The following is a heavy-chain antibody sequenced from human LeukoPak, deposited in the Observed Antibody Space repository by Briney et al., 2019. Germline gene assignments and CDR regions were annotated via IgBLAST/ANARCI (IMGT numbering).Heavy chain of an antibody. CDR3: AKKGGIVVVPAAPSYFDY. CDR2: ISCSGGST. J-gene: IGHJ4*02. V-gene: IGHV3-23*01. Sequence: SGGSLRLSCAASGVTFSSYAMIGVPQAPGKGLEWVSAISCSGGSTYYADSVKGRFTISRDNSKNTLYLQMHSLRAEDTAVYYCAKKGGIVVVPAAPSYFDYWGQGTLVTVSS. CDR1: GVTFSSYA. D-gene: IGHD2-2*01.